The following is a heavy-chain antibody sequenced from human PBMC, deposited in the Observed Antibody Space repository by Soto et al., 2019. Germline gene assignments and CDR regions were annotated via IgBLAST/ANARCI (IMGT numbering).Heavy chain of an antibody. CDR2: INAGNGNT. Sequence: ASVKVSCKASGYTFTRYAMHWVRQAPGQRPEWMGWINAGNGNTKYSQKFQGGVTITTDTSASAAYMELSSLRSEDTAVYYCARDGAVAGDSNFDYWGQGTLVTVSS. J-gene: IGHJ4*02. D-gene: IGHD6-19*01. CDR3: ARDGAVAGDSNFDY. CDR1: GYTFTRYA. V-gene: IGHV1-3*01.